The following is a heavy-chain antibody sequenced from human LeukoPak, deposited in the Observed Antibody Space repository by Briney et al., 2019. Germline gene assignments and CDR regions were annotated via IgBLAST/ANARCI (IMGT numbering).Heavy chain of an antibody. J-gene: IGHJ5*02. CDR1: GYTFTSYY. CDR2: INPNSGGT. CDR3: ARDSSTYNWFDP. V-gene: IGHV1-2*02. Sequence: ASVKVSCKASGYTFTSYYMHWVRQAPGQGLEWMGWINPNSGGTNYAQKFQGRVTMTRDTSISTAYMELSRLRSDDTAVYYCARDSSTYNWFDPWGQGTLVTVSS.